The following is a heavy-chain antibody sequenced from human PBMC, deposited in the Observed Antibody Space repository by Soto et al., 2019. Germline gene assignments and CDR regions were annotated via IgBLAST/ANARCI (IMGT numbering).Heavy chain of an antibody. CDR2: IYYSGST. V-gene: IGHV4-61*01. J-gene: IGHJ4*02. CDR3: AGAKSDMTTVVKDIDY. CDR1: GGSVSSGSYY. Sequence: SETLSLTCTVSGGSVSSGSYYWSWIRQPPGKGLEWIGYIYYSGSTNYNPSLKSRVTISVDTSKNQFSLKLSSVTAADTAVYYCAGAKSDMTTVVKDIDYWGQGTLVTVSS. D-gene: IGHD4-17*01.